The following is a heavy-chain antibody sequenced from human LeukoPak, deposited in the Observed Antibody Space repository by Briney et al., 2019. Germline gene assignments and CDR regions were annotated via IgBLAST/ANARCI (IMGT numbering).Heavy chain of an antibody. CDR3: ARDTGTGWFDP. D-gene: IGHD1/OR15-1a*01. CDR2: IYYSGST. Sequence: SETLSLTCTVSGGSISSGGYYWSWIRQPPGKGLEWIGYIYYSGSTNYNPSLKSRVTISVDTSKNQFSLKLSSVTAADTAVYYCARDTGTGWFDPWGQGTLVTVSS. J-gene: IGHJ5*02. CDR1: GGSISSGGYY. V-gene: IGHV4-61*08.